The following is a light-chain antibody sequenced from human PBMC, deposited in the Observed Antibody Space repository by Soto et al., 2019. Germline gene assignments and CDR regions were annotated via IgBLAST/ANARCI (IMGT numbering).Light chain of an antibody. Sequence: QALLTQAASVSGSRGQSITISCTGTISDVGGYNYVSWYQQHPGKAPKLMIYEVSNRPSGVSHRFSGSKSGNTASLAISGLQAEDEADYYCSSYASSSPSFGTGTKVT. CDR3: SSYASSSPS. J-gene: IGLJ1*01. CDR2: EVS. CDR1: ISDVGGYNY. V-gene: IGLV2-14*03.